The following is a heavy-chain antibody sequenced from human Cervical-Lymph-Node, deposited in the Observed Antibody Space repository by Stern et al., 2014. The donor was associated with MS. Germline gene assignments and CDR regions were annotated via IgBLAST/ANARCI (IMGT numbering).Heavy chain of an antibody. J-gene: IGHJ3*02. CDR1: GFTFSDHY. D-gene: IGHD1-14*01. CDR2: LRKKGNRYST. V-gene: IGHV3-72*01. Sequence: VQLVQSGGGLVQPGGSLRLSCAASGFTFSDHYMDWVRQAPGKGLEWLGRLRKKGNRYSTEYAPSVKGKFTISRDDSKNSLYLQMNTLTTEDTAVYYCARIGPPLQDAFDIWGRGTMVTVSS. CDR3: ARIGPPLQDAFDI.